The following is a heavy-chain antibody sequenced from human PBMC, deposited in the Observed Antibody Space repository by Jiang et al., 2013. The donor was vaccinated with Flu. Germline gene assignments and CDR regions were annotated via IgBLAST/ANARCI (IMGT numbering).Heavy chain of an antibody. CDR1: GGSISNYY. CDR2: VHKDGST. CDR3: ARAPPLWFGELGPGWFDP. Sequence: PGLVKPSETLSLTCSVSGGSISNYYWSWIRQPPGMGLEWIGYVHKDGSTNYSPSLKSRVTMSLDTSKNQFSLRLRSVTAADTAVYHCARAPPLWFGELGPGWFDPWGQGTLVTVSS. J-gene: IGHJ5*02. D-gene: IGHD3-10*01. V-gene: IGHV4-59*01.